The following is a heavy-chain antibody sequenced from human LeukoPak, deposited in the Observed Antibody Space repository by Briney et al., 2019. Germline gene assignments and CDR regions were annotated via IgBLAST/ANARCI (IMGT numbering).Heavy chain of an antibody. J-gene: IGHJ4*02. CDR2: ISYDGSNK. V-gene: IGHV3-30*18. D-gene: IGHD3-22*01. CDR3: AKDQGGTMIPFSFDY. Sequence: GGSLRLSCAASGFTFSSYGMHWVRQAPGKGLEWVAVISYDGSNKYYADSVKGRFTISRGNSKNTLYLQMNSLRAEDTAVYYCAKDQGGTMIPFSFDYWGQGTLVTVSS. CDR1: GFTFSSYG.